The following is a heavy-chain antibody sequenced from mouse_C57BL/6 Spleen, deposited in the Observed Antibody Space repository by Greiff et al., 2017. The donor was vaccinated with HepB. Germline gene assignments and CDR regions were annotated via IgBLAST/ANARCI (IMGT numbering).Heavy chain of an antibody. Sequence: QVHVKQPGAELVRPGSSVKLSCKASGYTFTSYWMDWVKQRPGQGLEWIGNIYPSDSETHYNQKFKDKATLTVDKSSSTAYMQLSSLTSEDSAVYYCARETTVVGEYFDVWGTGTTVTVSS. CDR3: ARETTVVGEYFDV. V-gene: IGHV1-61*01. CDR1: GYTFTSYW. CDR2: IYPSDSET. D-gene: IGHD1-1*01. J-gene: IGHJ1*03.